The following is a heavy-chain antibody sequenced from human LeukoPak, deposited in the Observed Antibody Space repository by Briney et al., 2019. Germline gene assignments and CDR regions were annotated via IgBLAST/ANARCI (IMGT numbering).Heavy chain of an antibody. J-gene: IGHJ4*02. Sequence: GGSLRLSCAASGFTVGNNYMSWVRQAPGKGLEWVSVIHSSGGAYYVESVRGRFTISRDNSKNTLHLQMNSLRAEDTAVYYCARNYYGRGAFAYWGQGTLVTVSS. V-gene: IGHV3-66*01. CDR2: IHSSGGA. D-gene: IGHD3-10*01. CDR1: GFTVGNNY. CDR3: ARNYYGRGAFAY.